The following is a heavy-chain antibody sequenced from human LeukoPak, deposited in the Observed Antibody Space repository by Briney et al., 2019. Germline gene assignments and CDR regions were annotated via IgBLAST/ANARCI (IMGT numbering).Heavy chain of an antibody. CDR1: GGSISSDSYY. D-gene: IGHD5-18*01. Sequence: PSQTLSLTCTVSGGSISSDSYYWIWIRQPPGKGLEWIGYIYYSGSTNYNPSLKSRVTISVDTSKNQFSLKLSSVTAADTAVYYCARVASYGSHYYYYYMDVWGKGTTVTISS. V-gene: IGHV4-61*01. CDR2: IYYSGST. CDR3: ARVASYGSHYYYYYMDV. J-gene: IGHJ6*03.